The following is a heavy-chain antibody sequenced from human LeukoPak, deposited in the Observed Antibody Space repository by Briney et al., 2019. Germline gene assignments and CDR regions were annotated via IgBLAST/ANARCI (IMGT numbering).Heavy chain of an antibody. CDR3: ARCGYGGNTFSYYYYYYYMDV. D-gene: IGHD4/OR15-4a*01. CDR2: IKQDGSEK. CDR1: GFTLSCFW. J-gene: IGHJ6*03. Sequence: GGSLRLSCAASGFTLSCFWWGGPRQAQGKGWVGLANIKQDGSEKYYVDSVTGRFTISRDNAKNSLYLQMNSLRAEDTAVYYCARCGYGGNTFSYYYYYYYMDVWGKGTTVTISS. V-gene: IGHV3-7*01.